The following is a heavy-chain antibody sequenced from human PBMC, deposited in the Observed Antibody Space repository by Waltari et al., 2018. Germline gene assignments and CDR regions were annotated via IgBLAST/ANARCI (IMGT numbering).Heavy chain of an antibody. V-gene: IGHV3-30*02. CDR2: IRYDGSNK. CDR1: GFTFSSYG. Sequence: QVQLVESGGGVVQPGGSLRLSCAASGFTFSSYGMHWVRQAPGKGLEWVAFIRYDGSNKYYADSVKGRFTISRDNSKNTLYLQMNSLRAEDTAVYYCAKDCPLSTGRSLVYWGQGTLVTVSS. J-gene: IGHJ4*02. CDR3: AKDCPLSTGRSLVY. D-gene: IGHD2-15*01.